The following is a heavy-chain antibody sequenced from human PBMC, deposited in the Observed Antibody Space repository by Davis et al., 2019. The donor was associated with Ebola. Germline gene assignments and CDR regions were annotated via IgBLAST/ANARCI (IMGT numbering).Heavy chain of an antibody. Sequence: GGSLRLSCAASGFTLNNYGMHWVRQAPGKGLEWVALISYDGSNKYYADSVRGRFTISRDNARSTLYLQMNSLRADDTAVYYCASRTYGSGSSWGQGTLVTVSS. V-gene: IGHV3-30*03. CDR3: ASRTYGSGSS. CDR2: ISYDGSNK. J-gene: IGHJ5*02. D-gene: IGHD3-10*01. CDR1: GFTLNNYG.